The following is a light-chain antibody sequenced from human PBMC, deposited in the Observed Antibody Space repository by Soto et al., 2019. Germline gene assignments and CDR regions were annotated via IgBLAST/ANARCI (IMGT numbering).Light chain of an antibody. V-gene: IGLV2-14*03. Sequence: QSALTQPASVSGSPGQSITISCTGTSSDVGNSNYVSRYQQHPGKAPRLILYEVSIRPSGVSTRFSGSKSGNTASLTISGLQAEDEADYHCSSFERSGTYVFGTGTKLTVL. J-gene: IGLJ1*01. CDR2: EVS. CDR1: SSDVGNSNY. CDR3: SSFERSGTYV.